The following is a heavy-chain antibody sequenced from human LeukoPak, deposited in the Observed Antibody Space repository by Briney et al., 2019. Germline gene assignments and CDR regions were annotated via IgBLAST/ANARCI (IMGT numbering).Heavy chain of an antibody. CDR1: GFTFSNAW. Sequence: GGSLRLSWSASGFTFSNAWMSWVRQAPGKGLEGDGRIKSKTYGGTTDYAAPVRGRFTISRDDSKTTLYLEMNSLKTEDTAVYYCTTQTGTNAFDIWGQGKMVTVSS. J-gene: IGHJ3*02. CDR2: IKSKTYGGTT. V-gene: IGHV3-15*01. CDR3: TTQTGTNAFDI. D-gene: IGHD1-7*01.